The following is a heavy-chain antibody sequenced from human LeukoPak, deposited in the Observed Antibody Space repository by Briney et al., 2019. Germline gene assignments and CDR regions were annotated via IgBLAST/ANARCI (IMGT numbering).Heavy chain of an antibody. CDR2: ISGSGGST. CDR3: TKDLRSGSYFYFDY. J-gene: IGHJ4*02. CDR1: GFTFSSYA. Sequence: GGSLRLSCAASGFTFSSYAMSWVRQAPGKGLEWVSAISGSGGSTYYADSVKGRFTISRDNSKNTLYLQMNSLRAEDTAVYYCTKDLRSGSYFYFDYWGQGTLVTVSS. D-gene: IGHD1-26*01. V-gene: IGHV3-23*01.